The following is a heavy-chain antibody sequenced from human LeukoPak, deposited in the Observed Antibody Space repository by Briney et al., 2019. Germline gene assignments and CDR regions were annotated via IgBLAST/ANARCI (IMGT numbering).Heavy chain of an antibody. CDR3: AELGITMIGGV. CDR1: GFTFSSYW. Sequence: GGSLRLSCAASGFTFSSYWMSWVRQAPGKGLEGVANIKQDGSEKYYVDSLKGRFTISRDNAKNSLYLQMNRLRAEDTAVYYCAELGITMIGGVWGKGTTVTISS. V-gene: IGHV3-7*01. D-gene: IGHD3-10*02. CDR2: IKQDGSEK. J-gene: IGHJ6*04.